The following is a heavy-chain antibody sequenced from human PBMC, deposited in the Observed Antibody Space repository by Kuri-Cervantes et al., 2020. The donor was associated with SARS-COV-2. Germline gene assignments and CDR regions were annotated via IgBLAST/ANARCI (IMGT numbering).Heavy chain of an antibody. J-gene: IGHJ5*02. Sequence: SETLSLTCTVSGGSISSHYWSWIRQPPGKGLEWIGYNYYSGSTNYNPSLKSRVTISVDTSKNQFSLKLSSVTAADTAVYYCARGGDYSYWFDPWGQGTLVTVSS. CDR1: GGSISSHY. D-gene: IGHD4-17*01. CDR3: ARGGDYSYWFDP. CDR2: NYYSGST. V-gene: IGHV4-59*11.